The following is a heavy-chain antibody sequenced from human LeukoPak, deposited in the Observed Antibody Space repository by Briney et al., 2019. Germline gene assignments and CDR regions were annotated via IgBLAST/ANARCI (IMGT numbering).Heavy chain of an antibody. D-gene: IGHD3-10*01. CDR1: GFTFSSYA. CDR3: ARESGITMVRGVIP. CDR2: IPYDGSNK. Sequence: GGSLRLSCAASGFTFSSYAMHWVRQAPGKGLEWVAVIPYDGSNKYYADSVKGRFTISRDNSKNTLYLQMNSLRAEDTAVYYCARESGITMVRGVIPWGQGTLVAVSS. J-gene: IGHJ5*02. V-gene: IGHV3-30*04.